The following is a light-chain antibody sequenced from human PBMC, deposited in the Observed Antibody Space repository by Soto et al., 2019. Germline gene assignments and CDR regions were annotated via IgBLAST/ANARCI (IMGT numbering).Light chain of an antibody. CDR2: GTS. CDR1: QSVSSSY. Sequence: EVVLTQSPGTLSLSPGERATLSCRASQSVSSSYIAWYQQKPGQAPRLLIVGTSSRATGIPGRFSGSRSGTDFTLTISRLEPEDFAVYYCQQYGRSPYTFGKGNKLEIK. V-gene: IGKV3-20*01. J-gene: IGKJ2*01. CDR3: QQYGRSPYT.